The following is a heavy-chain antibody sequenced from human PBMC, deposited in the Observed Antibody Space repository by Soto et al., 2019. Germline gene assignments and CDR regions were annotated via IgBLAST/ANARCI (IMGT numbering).Heavy chain of an antibody. Sequence: QLQLQESGSGLVKPSQTLSLTCVVSGDSITTNNYAWSWIRQSPGKALEWIGNIYHGGSPYYTPSLKSRLTITADTTNNLLSLELAFVTAADTAVYFCARKADTFSDSFDIWGRGTMVTVSS. V-gene: IGHV4-30-2*06. J-gene: IGHJ3*02. D-gene: IGHD5-18*01. CDR3: ARKADTFSDSFDI. CDR2: IYHGGSP. CDR1: GDSITTNNYA.